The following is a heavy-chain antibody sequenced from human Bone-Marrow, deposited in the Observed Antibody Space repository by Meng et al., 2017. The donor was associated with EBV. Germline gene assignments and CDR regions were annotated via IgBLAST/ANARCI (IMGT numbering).Heavy chain of an antibody. D-gene: IGHD6-19*01. J-gene: IGHJ5*02. CDR1: XDSISSFYY. Sequence: QLQLRESGPGQVKPSXXXXLXXXVSXDSISSFYYWGWIRQPPGRGLGWIGSVHYTGSTYYSPSLKSRVTVSVDTSKNQFSLRLTSVTAADTAVYYCARPFPSWQSPRLDPFGAWGQGTLVTVSS. V-gene: IGHV4-39*01. CDR3: ARPFPSWQSPRLDPFGA. CDR2: VHYTGST.